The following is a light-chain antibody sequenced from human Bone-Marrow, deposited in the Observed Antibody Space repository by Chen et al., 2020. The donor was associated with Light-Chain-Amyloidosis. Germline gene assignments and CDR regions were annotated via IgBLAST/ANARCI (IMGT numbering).Light chain of an antibody. CDR3: QSYDTSTSGLV. V-gene: IGLV1-40*03. Sequence: TSNTGAGDDVHWCQQQPGTDPQLLIYGNSTRPSGVADRRSGAKSAASASLAITGLQPADEADDYCQSYDTSTSGLVFGGGTKLTVL. CDR2: GNS. J-gene: IGLJ2*01. CDR1: TSNTGAGDD.